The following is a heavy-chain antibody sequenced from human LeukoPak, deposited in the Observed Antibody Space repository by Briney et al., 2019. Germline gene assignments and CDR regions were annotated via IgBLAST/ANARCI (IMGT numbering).Heavy chain of an antibody. J-gene: IGHJ3*02. CDR3: ARVNYYRSSGYYAFDI. Sequence: SETLSLTCTVSGGSISGYYWSWIRQPPGKGLEWIAYIYYNGVSNYNPSLKSRVIISVDSSKNQFSLKLTSVTAADTAVYYCARVNYYRSSGYYAFDIWGQGTMVTVSS. CDR1: GGSISGYY. D-gene: IGHD3-22*01. V-gene: IGHV4-59*01. CDR2: IYYNGVS.